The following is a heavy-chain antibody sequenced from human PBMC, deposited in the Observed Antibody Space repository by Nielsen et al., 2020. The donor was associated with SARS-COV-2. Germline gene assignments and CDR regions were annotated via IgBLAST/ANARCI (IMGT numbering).Heavy chain of an antibody. D-gene: IGHD4-23*01. CDR2: INSDGSST. V-gene: IGHV3-74*01. CDR3: ARDLLRYGGNSGYFDL. CDR1: GFTFSSYW. J-gene: IGHJ2*01. Sequence: GESLKISCAASGFTFSSYWMHWVRQAPGKGLVWVSRINSDGSSTSYADSVKGRFTISRDNAKNTLYLQMNSLRAEDTAVYYCARDLLRYGGNSGYFDLWGRGTLVTVPS.